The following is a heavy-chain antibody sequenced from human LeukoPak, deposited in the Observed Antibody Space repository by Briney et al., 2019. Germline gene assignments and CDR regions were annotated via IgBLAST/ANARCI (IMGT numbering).Heavy chain of an antibody. Sequence: GGSLRLSCAASGFTFSTYAMHWVRQAPGRGLEWVAFIWYDGSNKYYADSVKGRFAISRDNSKNTLYLQMNSLRAEDTAVYYCARDFNSSPDYWGQGILITVSS. D-gene: IGHD6-13*01. CDR3: ARDFNSSPDY. CDR1: GFTFSTYA. V-gene: IGHV3-33*01. CDR2: IWYDGSNK. J-gene: IGHJ4*02.